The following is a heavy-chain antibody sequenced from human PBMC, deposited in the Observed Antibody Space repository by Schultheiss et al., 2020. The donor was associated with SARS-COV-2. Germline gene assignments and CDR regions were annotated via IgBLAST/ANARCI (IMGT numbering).Heavy chain of an antibody. Sequence: ASVKVSCKASGGTFSSYAISWVRQAPGQGLEWMGGISAYNGNTNYAQKLQGRVTMTRDTSISTAYMELSRLRSDDTAVYYCARWVEMATIPYFDYWGQGTLVTVSS. J-gene: IGHJ4*02. CDR3: ARWVEMATIPYFDY. CDR2: ISAYNGNT. CDR1: GGTFSSYA. D-gene: IGHD5-24*01. V-gene: IGHV1-18*01.